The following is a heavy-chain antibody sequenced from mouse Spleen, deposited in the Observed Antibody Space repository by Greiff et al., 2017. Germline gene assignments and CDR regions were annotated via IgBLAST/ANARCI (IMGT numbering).Heavy chain of an antibody. CDR3: ARPSTVGATRYFDV. CDR2: IDPSDSYT. V-gene: IGHV1-50*01. CDR1: GYTFTSYW. J-gene: IGHJ1*03. Sequence: QVQLQQPGAELVKPGASVKLSCKASGYTFTSYWMQWVKQRPGQGLEWIGEIDPSDSYTNYNQKFKGKATLTVDTSSSTAYMQLSSLTSEDSAVYYCARPSTVGATRYFDVWGTGTTVTVSS. D-gene: IGHD1-1*01.